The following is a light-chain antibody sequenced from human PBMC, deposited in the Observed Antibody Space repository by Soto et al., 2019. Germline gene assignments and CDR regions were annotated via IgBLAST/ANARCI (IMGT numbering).Light chain of an antibody. CDR1: LSVSVY. Sequence: VVLTQSPATLSLSPGERATLSCRTSLSVSVYLDWYQQKPGQAPRLLIYGASSRATGIPDRFSGSGSGTDFTLTISRLEPEDFAVYYCQQYGSSLTWTFGQGTKVDIK. CDR2: GAS. CDR3: QQYGSSLTWT. V-gene: IGKV3-20*01. J-gene: IGKJ1*01.